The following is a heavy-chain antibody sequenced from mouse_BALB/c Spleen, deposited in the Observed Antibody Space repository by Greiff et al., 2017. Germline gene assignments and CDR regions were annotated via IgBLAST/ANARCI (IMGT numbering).Heavy chain of an antibody. CDR1: GFTFSSYA. V-gene: IGHV5-9-4*01. CDR2: ISSGGSYT. D-gene: IGHD1-2*01. Sequence: EVKLMESGGGLVKPGGSLKLSCAASGFTFSSYAMSWVRQSPEKRLEWVAEISSGGSYTYYPDTVTGRFTISRDNAKNTLYLEMSSLRSEDTAMYYCARDDGITTATMDYWGQGTSVTVSS. CDR3: ARDDGITTATMDY. J-gene: IGHJ4*01.